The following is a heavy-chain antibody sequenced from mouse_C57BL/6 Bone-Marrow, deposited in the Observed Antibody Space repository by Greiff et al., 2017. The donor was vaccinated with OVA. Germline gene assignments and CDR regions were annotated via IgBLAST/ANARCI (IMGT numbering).Heavy chain of an antibody. CDR2: IWSGGST. CDR3: ARNLLGYYFDY. CDR1: GFSLTSYG. J-gene: IGHJ2*01. Sequence: QVQLKQSGPGLVQPSQSLSITCTVSGFSLTSYGVHWVRQSPGKGLEWLGVIWSGGSTDYNAAFISRLSISKDNTKCQVFFKMNSLQADDTAIYYCARNLLGYYFDYWGQGTTLTVSS. D-gene: IGHD1-1*01. V-gene: IGHV2-2*01.